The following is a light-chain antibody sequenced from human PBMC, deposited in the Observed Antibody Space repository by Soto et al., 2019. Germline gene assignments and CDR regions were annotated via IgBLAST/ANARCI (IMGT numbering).Light chain of an antibody. CDR1: SSDVGKYDR. V-gene: IGLV2-18*02. CDR3: SSYMSTSRYV. CDR2: EVI. Sequence: QSALTQPPSVSGSPGQSVTISCTGTSSDVGKYDRVSWYQQPPGTAPKLIIYEVINQPSGVPARFSGSKSGNTASLTISGLQAGDEADYYCSSYMSTSRYVFGAGTKVTVL. J-gene: IGLJ1*01.